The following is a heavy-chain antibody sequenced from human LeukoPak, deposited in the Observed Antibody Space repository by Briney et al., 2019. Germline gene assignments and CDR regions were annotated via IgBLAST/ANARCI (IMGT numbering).Heavy chain of an antibody. V-gene: IGHV4-39*07. CDR1: GGSISSSSYY. J-gene: IGHJ5*02. D-gene: IGHD3-10*01. CDR2: INHSGST. Sequence: SETLSLTCTVSGGSISSSSYYWGWIRQPPGKGLEWIGEINHSGSTNYNPSLKSRVTISVDTSKNQFSLKLSSVTAADTAVYYCARTVYGSGSYTRTRRYNWFDPWGQGTLVTVSS. CDR3: ARTVYGSGSYTRTRRYNWFDP.